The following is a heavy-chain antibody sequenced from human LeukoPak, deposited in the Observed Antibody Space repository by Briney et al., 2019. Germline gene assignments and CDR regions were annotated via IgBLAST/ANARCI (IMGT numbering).Heavy chain of an antibody. CDR3: ASLYDSGGYYYGVDAFDI. CDR2: ISSSSSTI. J-gene: IGHJ3*02. D-gene: IGHD3-22*01. CDR1: GFTFSSYS. Sequence: GGSLRLSCVASGFTFSSYSMNWVRQAPGKGLEWVSYISSSSSTIYNADSVKGRFTISRDNAKNSLYLQMNSLRAEDTAVYYCASLYDSGGYYYGVDAFDIWGQGTMVTVSS. V-gene: IGHV3-48*01.